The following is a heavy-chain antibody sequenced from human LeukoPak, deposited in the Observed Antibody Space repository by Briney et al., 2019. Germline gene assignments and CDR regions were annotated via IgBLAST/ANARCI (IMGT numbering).Heavy chain of an antibody. CDR1: GFTFSSYG. CDR2: ISYDGSNK. Sequence: GRSLRLSCAASGFTFSSYGMHWVRQAPGKGLEWVAVISYDGSNKYYADSVKGRFTISRDNSKNTLYLQMNSLRAEGTAVYYCAKDAGYSYGPFDYWGQGTLVTVSS. J-gene: IGHJ4*02. D-gene: IGHD5-18*01. V-gene: IGHV3-30*18. CDR3: AKDAGYSYGPFDY.